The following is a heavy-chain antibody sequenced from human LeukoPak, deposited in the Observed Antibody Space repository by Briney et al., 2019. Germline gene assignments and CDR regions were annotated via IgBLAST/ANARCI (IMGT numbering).Heavy chain of an antibody. Sequence: SETLSLTCTVSGGSISSYYWSWIRQPPGKGLEWIGYIYYSGSTNYNPSLKSRVTISVDTSKNQFSLKLSSVIAADTAVYYCARDLGGSNDAFDIWGQGTMVTVSS. J-gene: IGHJ3*02. CDR3: ARDLGGSNDAFDI. V-gene: IGHV4-59*01. CDR2: IYYSGST. CDR1: GGSISSYY.